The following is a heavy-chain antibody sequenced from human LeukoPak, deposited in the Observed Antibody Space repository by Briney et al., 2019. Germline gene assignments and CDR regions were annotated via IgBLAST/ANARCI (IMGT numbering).Heavy chain of an antibody. D-gene: IGHD2-2*01. Sequence: PGGSLRLSCAASGFTFSSYAMSWVRQAPGKGLEWVSAISGSGGSTYYADSVKGRFTISRDNSKNTLYLQMNSLRAEDTAVYYCAKDTRYCSSTSCHPDYGMDVWGQGTTVTVSS. J-gene: IGHJ6*02. CDR2: ISGSGGST. CDR3: AKDTRYCSSTSCHPDYGMDV. V-gene: IGHV3-23*01. CDR1: GFTFSSYA.